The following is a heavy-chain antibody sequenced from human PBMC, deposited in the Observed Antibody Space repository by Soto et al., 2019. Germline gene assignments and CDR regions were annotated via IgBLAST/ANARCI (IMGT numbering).Heavy chain of an antibody. D-gene: IGHD3-3*01. J-gene: IGHJ4*02. CDR2: MNPNSGNT. CDR1: GSTFTSYD. Sequence: ASVKVSSKASGSTFTSYDINWVRQATGQGLEWMGWMNPNSGNTGYAQKFQGRVTMTRNTSISTAYMELSSLRSEDTAVYYCARAPLRFFSLTAGMNDYWGQGTLVTVSS. V-gene: IGHV1-8*01. CDR3: ARAPLRFFSLTAGMNDY.